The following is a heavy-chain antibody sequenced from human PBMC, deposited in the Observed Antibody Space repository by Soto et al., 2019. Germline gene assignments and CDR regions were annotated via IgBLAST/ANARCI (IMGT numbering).Heavy chain of an antibody. CDR3: ARHFGGSGLYRFDY. J-gene: IGHJ4*02. V-gene: IGHV4-39*01. Sequence: SETLSLTCTVSGGSISSSSYYWGWIRQPPGKGLEWIGSIYYSGSTYYNPSLKSRVTISVDTSKNQFSLKLSSVTAADPAVYYCARHFGGSGLYRFDYWGQGTLVTVSS. CDR2: IYYSGST. CDR1: GGSISSSSYY. D-gene: IGHD3-10*01.